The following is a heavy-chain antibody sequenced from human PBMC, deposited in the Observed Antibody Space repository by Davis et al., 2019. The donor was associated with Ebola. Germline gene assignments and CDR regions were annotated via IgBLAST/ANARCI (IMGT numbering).Heavy chain of an antibody. CDR2: INPNSGGT. CDR1: GYTFTGYY. D-gene: IGHD1-26*01. V-gene: IGHV1-2*02. J-gene: IGHJ6*02. Sequence: ASVKVSCKASGYTFTGYYMHWVRQAPGQGLEWMGWINPNSGGTNYAQKFQGRVTMTRDTSISTAYMELSRLRSDDTAVYYCARDPSIVGASTYYYGMDVWGQGTTVTVSS. CDR3: ARDPSIVGASTYYYGMDV.